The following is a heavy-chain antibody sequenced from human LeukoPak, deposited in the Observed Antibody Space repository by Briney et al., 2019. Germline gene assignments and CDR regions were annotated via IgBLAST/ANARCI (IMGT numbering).Heavy chain of an antibody. Sequence: GGSLRLSCAASGFTFSSYEMNWVRQAPGKGLEWVSYISSSGSTIYYADSVKGRFTISRDNAKNSLYLQMNSLRAEDTAVYYCAREPDYDSSGKDDFDIWGQGTMVTVSS. D-gene: IGHD3-22*01. V-gene: IGHV3-48*03. CDR2: ISSSGSTI. CDR1: GFTFSSYE. J-gene: IGHJ3*02. CDR3: AREPDYDSSGKDDFDI.